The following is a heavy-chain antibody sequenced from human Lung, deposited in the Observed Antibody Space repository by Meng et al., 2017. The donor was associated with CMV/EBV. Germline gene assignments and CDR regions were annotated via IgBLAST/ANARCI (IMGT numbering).Heavy chain of an antibody. CDR3: AKTFYGSGWGVAWGLDP. D-gene: IGHD6-19*01. CDR1: GFPFSFYA. CDR2: FSGSGDNT. J-gene: IGHJ5*01. Sequence: GGSLRLSCAASGFPFSFYAMNWVRQAPGKGLEWVSVFSGSGDNTYYADYVKGRFTISRDNSKNTLYLQMNSLRAEHTAVYYCAKTFYGSGWGVAWGLDPWGQGXVVTVSS. V-gene: IGHV3-23*01.